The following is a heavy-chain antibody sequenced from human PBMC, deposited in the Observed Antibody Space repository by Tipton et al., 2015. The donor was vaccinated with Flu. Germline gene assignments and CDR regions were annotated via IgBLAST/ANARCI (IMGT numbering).Heavy chain of an antibody. CDR2: IYSGGST. V-gene: IGHV3-53*01. CDR3: ARAPRIAVAGNLYWYFDL. Sequence: SLRLSCAASGFTFSSYEMNWVRQAPGKGLEWVSVIYSGGSTYYADSVKGRFTISRDNSKNTLYLQMNSLRAEDTAVYYCARAPRIAVAGNLYWYFDLWGRGTLVTVSS. CDR1: GFTFSSYE. D-gene: IGHD6-19*01. J-gene: IGHJ2*01.